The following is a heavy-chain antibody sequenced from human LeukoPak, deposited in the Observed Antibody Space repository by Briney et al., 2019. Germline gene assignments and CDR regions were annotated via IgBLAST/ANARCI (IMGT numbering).Heavy chain of an antibody. Sequence: GRSLRLSCAASGFTFSSYAMHWVRQAPGKGLEWVAVISYDGSNKYYADSVKGRFTISRDNPKNTLYLQMNSLRAEDTAVYYCARDLPRGYSYGSLDYWGQGTLVTVSS. V-gene: IGHV3-30-3*01. CDR3: ARDLPRGYSYGSLDY. CDR2: ISYDGSNK. D-gene: IGHD5-18*01. J-gene: IGHJ4*02. CDR1: GFTFSSYA.